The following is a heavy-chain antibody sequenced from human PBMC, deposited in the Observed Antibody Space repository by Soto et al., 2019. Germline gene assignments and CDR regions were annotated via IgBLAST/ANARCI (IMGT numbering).Heavy chain of an antibody. CDR3: ARVYCSSTSCYRENWFDP. D-gene: IGHD2-2*01. J-gene: IGHJ5*02. Sequence: GGSLRLSCAASGFTFSSYEMNWVRQAPGKGLEWVSYISSSGSTIYCADSVKGRFTISRDNAKNSLYLQMNSLRAEDTAVYYCARVYCSSTSCYRENWFDPWGQGTLVTVSS. CDR1: GFTFSSYE. CDR2: ISSSGSTI. V-gene: IGHV3-48*03.